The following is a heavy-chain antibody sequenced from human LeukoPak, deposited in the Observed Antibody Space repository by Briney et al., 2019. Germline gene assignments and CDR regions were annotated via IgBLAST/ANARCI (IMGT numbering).Heavy chain of an antibody. CDR2: INPNSGGT. CDR1: GYTFTGYY. Sequence: RASVKVSCKASGYTFTGYYMHWVRQAPGQGLEWMGWINPNSGGTNYAQKFQGRVTMTRDTSISTAYMELSRLRSDDTAVYYCATRDSRYVLFDYWGQGTLVTVSS. J-gene: IGHJ4*02. CDR3: ATRDSRYVLFDY. V-gene: IGHV1-2*02. D-gene: IGHD5-12*01.